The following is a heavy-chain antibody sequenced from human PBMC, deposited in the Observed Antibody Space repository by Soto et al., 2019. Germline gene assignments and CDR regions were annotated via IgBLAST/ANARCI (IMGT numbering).Heavy chain of an antibody. J-gene: IGHJ5*02. Sequence: PVGSLRLSCAASGFTFRSYGIPWFRKAPGKGLELVAVISYDGSNKYYADSVKGRFTIARDNSKNTLYLQMSSLRAEDTAVYYCAKFSVVIPKYNWFDPWGQGTLVTVSS. CDR2: ISYDGSNK. CDR1: GFTFRSYG. CDR3: AKFSVVIPKYNWFDP. D-gene: IGHD3-22*01. V-gene: IGHV3-30*18.